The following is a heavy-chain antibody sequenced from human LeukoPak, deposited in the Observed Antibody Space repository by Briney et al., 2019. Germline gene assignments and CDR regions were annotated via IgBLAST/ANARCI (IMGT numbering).Heavy chain of an antibody. CDR3: ARDPSPDGYFDY. V-gene: IGHV3-74*01. Sequence: GGSLRLSCVAAGFTFSNYWTHWVRQAPGEWLVWVSRINSDGSRISYADTVQGRFTISRDTARETLYLQMNSLRAEDTAVYYCARDPSPDGYFDYWGQGTLVTVSP. J-gene: IGHJ4*02. CDR1: GFTFSNYW. D-gene: IGHD2-2*01. CDR2: INSDGSRI.